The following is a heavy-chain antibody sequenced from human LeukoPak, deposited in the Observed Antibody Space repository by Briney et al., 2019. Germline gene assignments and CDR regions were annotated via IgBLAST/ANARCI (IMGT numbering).Heavy chain of an antibody. V-gene: IGHV4-34*01. J-gene: IGHJ5*02. Sequence: SETLSLTCAVYGWSFSGYYWSWIRQPPGKGLEWIGEINHSGSTNYNPSLKSRVTISVDTSKNQFSLKLSSVTAADTAVYYCARSPRQRGWFDPWGQGTLVTVSS. CDR3: ARSPRQRGWFDP. CDR2: INHSGST. CDR1: GWSFSGYY.